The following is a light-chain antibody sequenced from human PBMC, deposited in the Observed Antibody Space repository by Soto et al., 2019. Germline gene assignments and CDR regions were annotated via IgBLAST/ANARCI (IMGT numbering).Light chain of an antibody. V-gene: IGLV2-8*01. CDR1: SSDVGGYNY. CDR3: SSYAGGNNWV. Sequence: QSALTQPPSASGSLGQSVTISCTGTSSDVGGYNYVSWYQHHPGKAPKLMIYEVSKRPSGVPNRFSGSKSGNTASLTVSGLQAEDEADYYCSSYAGGNNWVFGGGTKVTVL. J-gene: IGLJ3*02. CDR2: EVS.